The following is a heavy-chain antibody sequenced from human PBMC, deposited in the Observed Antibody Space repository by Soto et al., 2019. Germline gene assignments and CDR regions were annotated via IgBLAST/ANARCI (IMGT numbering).Heavy chain of an antibody. J-gene: IGHJ3*02. D-gene: IGHD2-15*01. V-gene: IGHV5-51*01. Sequence: GESLKISCKGSGYSFTSYWIGWVRQMPGKGLEWMGIIYPGDSDTRYSPSFQGQVTISADKSISTAYLQWSSLKASDTAMYYCARQKRPPGHCSGGSCSKSDAFDIWGQGTMVTVSS. CDR2: IYPGDSDT. CDR1: GYSFTSYW. CDR3: ARQKRPPGHCSGGSCSKSDAFDI.